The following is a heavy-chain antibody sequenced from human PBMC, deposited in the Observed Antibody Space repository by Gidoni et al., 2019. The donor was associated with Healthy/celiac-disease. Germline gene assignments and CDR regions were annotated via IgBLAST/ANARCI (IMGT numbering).Heavy chain of an antibody. CDR1: GGSFSGYY. CDR2: INHSGST. D-gene: IGHD6-19*01. V-gene: IGHV4-34*01. CDR3: ASGIAVADYYFDY. Sequence: QVQLQQWGAGLLKPSETLPLTCAVYGGSFSGYYWSWIRQPPGKGLEWIGEINHSGSTNYNPSLKSRVTISVDTSKNQFSLKLSSVTAADTAVYYCASGIAVADYYFDYWGQGTLVTVSS. J-gene: IGHJ4*02.